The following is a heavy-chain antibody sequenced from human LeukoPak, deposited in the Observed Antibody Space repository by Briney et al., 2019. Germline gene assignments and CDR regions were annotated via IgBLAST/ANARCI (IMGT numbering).Heavy chain of an antibody. CDR3: ARDIGIVGATTAAFDI. J-gene: IGHJ3*02. D-gene: IGHD1-26*01. V-gene: IGHV1-2*02. CDR1: GYTFTGYY. Sequence: ASVKVSCKASGYTFTGYYMHWVRQAPGQGLAWMGWINPNSGGTNYAQKFQGRVTMTRDTSISTAYMELSRLRSDDTAVYYCARDIGIVGATTAAFDIWGQGTMVTVSS. CDR2: INPNSGGT.